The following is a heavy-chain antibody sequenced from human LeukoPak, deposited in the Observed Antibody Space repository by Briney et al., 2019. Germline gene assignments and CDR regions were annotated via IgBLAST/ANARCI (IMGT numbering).Heavy chain of an antibody. CDR2: ISSISSTV. CDR3: AREVVPYSGSYYIDY. V-gene: IGHV3-48*02. J-gene: IGHJ4*02. Sequence: PGGSLRLSCAASGFIFSSYNMNWVRQAPGKGLEWVSYISSISSTVYYADSVQGRFTISRDNAKNSLYLQMNSLRDEDTAVYYRAREVVPYSGSYYIDYWGQGTLVTVSS. D-gene: IGHD1-26*01. CDR1: GFIFSSYN.